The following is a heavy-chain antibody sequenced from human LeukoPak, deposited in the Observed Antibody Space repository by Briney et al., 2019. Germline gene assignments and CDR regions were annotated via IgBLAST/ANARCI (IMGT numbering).Heavy chain of an antibody. J-gene: IGHJ5*02. CDR2: MSGNGGRT. D-gene: IGHD5-24*01. Sequence: PGGSLRLSCAASGFTFSSYAMSWVRQAPGKGLEWVSAMSGNGGRTYYADSVKGRFTISRDNSKNTLYLQMNSLRAEDTAVYYCAKVREMDTILGKFDNWGQGTLVTVSS. CDR3: AKVREMDTILGKFDN. V-gene: IGHV3-23*01. CDR1: GFTFSSYA.